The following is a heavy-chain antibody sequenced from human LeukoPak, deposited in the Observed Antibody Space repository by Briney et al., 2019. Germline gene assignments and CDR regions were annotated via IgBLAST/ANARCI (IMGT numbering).Heavy chain of an antibody. CDR2: ISSSGSTI. J-gene: IGHJ3*01. CDR3: ARELGPYYYGSGSYEY. V-gene: IGHV3-48*03. D-gene: IGHD3-10*01. CDR1: GFTFSSYE. Sequence: PGGSLRLSCAASGFTFSSYEMNWVRQAPGKGLEWVSYISSSGSTIYYADSVKGRFTISRDNAKNSLYLQMNSLRAEDTAVYYCARELGPYYYGSGSYEYRGQGTLVTVSS.